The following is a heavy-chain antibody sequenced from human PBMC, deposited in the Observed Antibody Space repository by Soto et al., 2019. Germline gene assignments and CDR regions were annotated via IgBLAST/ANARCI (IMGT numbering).Heavy chain of an antibody. CDR3: AREGGSYGPFDC. CDR1: GFSVSNKY. D-gene: IGHD3-10*01. V-gene: IGHV3-53*01. J-gene: IGHJ4*02. Sequence: PGGSLRLSCAASGFSVSNKYMNWVRQAPGRGLEWVSVIYSGGGTYYAESVKGRFTISRDNSKNTVYLQMNTLRPEDTAVYYCAREGGSYGPFDCWGQGTLVTV. CDR2: IYSGGGT.